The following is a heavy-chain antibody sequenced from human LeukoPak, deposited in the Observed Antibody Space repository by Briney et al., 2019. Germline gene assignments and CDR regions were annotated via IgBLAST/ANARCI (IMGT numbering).Heavy chain of an antibody. CDR3: ARVFRGYGDTIRWFDP. CDR1: GYTFTSYG. J-gene: IGHJ5*02. D-gene: IGHD4-17*01. CDR2: INPNSGGT. Sequence: ASVKVSCKASGYTFTSYGISWVRQAPGQGLEWMGWINPNSGGTNYAQKFQGRVTMTRDTSISTAYMELSRLRSDDTAVYYCARVFRGYGDTIRWFDPWGQGTLVTVSS. V-gene: IGHV1-2*02.